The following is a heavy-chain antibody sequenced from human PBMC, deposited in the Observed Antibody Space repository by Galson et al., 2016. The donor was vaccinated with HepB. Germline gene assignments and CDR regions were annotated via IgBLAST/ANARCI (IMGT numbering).Heavy chain of an antibody. D-gene: IGHD5-12*01. CDR1: GFSLTTSGMC. CDR2: IDWDNYK. V-gene: IGHV2-70*01. J-gene: IGHJ4*02. Sequence: PALVKPTQTLTLTCTFSGFSLTTSGMCVSWIRQPPGEALEWLALIDWDNYKYYSTSLKTRLTISKDTSKNQVVLTMTNMDPVDTATYYCARIRRGYSGYDYNVFDYWGQGTLVTVSS. CDR3: ARIRRGYSGYDYNVFDY.